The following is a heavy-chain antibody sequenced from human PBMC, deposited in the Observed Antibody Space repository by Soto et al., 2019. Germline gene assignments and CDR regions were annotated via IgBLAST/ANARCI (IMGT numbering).Heavy chain of an antibody. D-gene: IGHD5-12*01. J-gene: IGHJ6*02. CDR1: GDTFSSYP. V-gene: IGHV1-69*13. CDR2: IIPILDTA. CDR3: ARGGYRGYDFLLDV. Sequence: GASVKVSCKASGDTFSSYPISWVRQAPGQGLEWMGGIIPILDTANYAQNIQGRVTITADESTSTAYMELSSLRSEDTAVYYCARGGYRGYDFLLDVWGQGTTVTVSS.